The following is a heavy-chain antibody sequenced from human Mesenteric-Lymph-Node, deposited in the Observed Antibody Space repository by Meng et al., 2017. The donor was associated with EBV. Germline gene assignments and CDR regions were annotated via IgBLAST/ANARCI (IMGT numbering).Heavy chain of an antibody. J-gene: IGHJ4*02. D-gene: IGHD2-15*01. CDR1: GGSISSYY. CDR3: ARDLLCSGGSCYGY. V-gene: IGHV4-59*01. Sequence: QVQLQESGPGLVKPSETLSLTCTVSGGSISSYYWSWIRQPPGKGLEWIGYIYYSGSTNYNPSLKSRVTISVDTSKNQFSLKLSSVTAADTAVYHCARDLLCSGGSCYGYWGQGTLVTVSS. CDR2: IYYSGST.